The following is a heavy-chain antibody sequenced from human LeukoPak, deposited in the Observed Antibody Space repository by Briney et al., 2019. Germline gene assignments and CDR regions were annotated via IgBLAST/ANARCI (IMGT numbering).Heavy chain of an antibody. CDR2: ISAYNGNT. CDR3: ASHYSSPTHFDY. J-gene: IGHJ4*02. V-gene: IGHV1-18*01. Sequence: ASVKVFCKASGYTFTSYGISWVRQAPGQGLEWMGWISAYNGNTNYAQKLQGRVTMTTDTSTSTAYMELRSLRSDDTAVYYCASHYSSPTHFDYWGQGTLVTVSS. CDR1: GYTFTSYG. D-gene: IGHD6-13*01.